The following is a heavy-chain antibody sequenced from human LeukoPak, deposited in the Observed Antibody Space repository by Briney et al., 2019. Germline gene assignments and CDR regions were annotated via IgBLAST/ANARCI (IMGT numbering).Heavy chain of an antibody. Sequence: PGGSLRLSCAASGFTFSSYWMSWVRQAPGKGLEWVANIKQDGSEKYYVDSVKGRFTISRDNAKNSPYLQMNSLRAEDTAVYYCARVFGYYDSSGSNDAFDIWGQGTMVTVSS. V-gene: IGHV3-7*01. CDR3: ARVFGYYDSSGSNDAFDI. D-gene: IGHD3-22*01. CDR1: GFTFSSYW. CDR2: IKQDGSEK. J-gene: IGHJ3*02.